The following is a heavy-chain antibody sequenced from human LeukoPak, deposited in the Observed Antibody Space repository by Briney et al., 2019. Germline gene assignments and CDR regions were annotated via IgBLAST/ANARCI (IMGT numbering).Heavy chain of an antibody. D-gene: IGHD3-22*01. CDR3: AKATNYYDSSGYTDF. CDR1: GCAFSWCG. CDR2: IGPTGTDR. V-gene: IGHV3-21*04. Sequence: PAGTLTLTCVASGCAFSWCGVKWVGQAPGKGLKWASSIGPTGTDRYYADSVRGRFTISRDNSKNSLYLQMNSLRTEDTALYYCAKATNYYDSSGYTDFWGQGTLVTVSS. J-gene: IGHJ4*02.